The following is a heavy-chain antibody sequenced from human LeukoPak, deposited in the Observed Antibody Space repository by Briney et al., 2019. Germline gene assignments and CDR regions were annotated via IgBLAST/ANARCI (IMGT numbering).Heavy chain of an antibody. V-gene: IGHV3-21*01. Sequence: GGSLRLSCAASGFTFSSYSMNWARQAPGKGLEWVSSISSSSSYIYYADSVKGRFTISRDNAKNSLYLQMNSLRAEDTAVYYCAREDDPIVYFQHWGQGTLVTVSS. CDR3: AREDDPIVYFQH. CDR2: ISSSSSYI. J-gene: IGHJ1*01. D-gene: IGHD3-16*02. CDR1: GFTFSSYS.